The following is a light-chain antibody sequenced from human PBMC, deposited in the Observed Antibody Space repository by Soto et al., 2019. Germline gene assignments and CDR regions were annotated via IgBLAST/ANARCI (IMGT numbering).Light chain of an antibody. CDR1: RNDIGAYEF. V-gene: IGLV2-8*01. CDR3: KSYAGSNTDV. J-gene: IGLJ1*01. Sequence: QSALTQPPSASGSPGQSVTISCTGTRNDIGAYEFVSWYQHHPGKAPKLIIYEVVQRPSGVPDRFSGSKSGNTASLTVSGLQAADEADYYCKSYAGSNTDVFGTGTKVTV. CDR2: EVV.